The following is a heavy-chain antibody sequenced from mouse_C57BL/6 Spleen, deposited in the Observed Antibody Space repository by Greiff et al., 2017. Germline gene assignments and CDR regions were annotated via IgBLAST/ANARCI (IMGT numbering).Heavy chain of an antibody. D-gene: IGHD3-2*02. CDR3: ASGSGYGGAWFAC. J-gene: IGHJ3*01. V-gene: IGHV1-69*01. CDR2: IDPSDSYT. CDR1: GYTFTSYW. Sequence: VQLQQSGAELVMPGASVKLSCKASGYTFTSYWMHWVTQRPGQGLEWIGEIDPSDSYTNYNQKVKGKSTLTVDKSSSTAYMQLSSLTSEDSAVYYCASGSGYGGAWFACWGQGTLVTVSA.